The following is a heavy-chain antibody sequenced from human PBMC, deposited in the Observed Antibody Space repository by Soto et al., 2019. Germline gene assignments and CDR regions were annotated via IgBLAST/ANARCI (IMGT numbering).Heavy chain of an antibody. J-gene: IGHJ4*02. V-gene: IGHV4-39*01. CDR1: GGSVTNSSYY. Sequence: SETLSLTCTVSGGSVTNSSYYWGWIRQSPGEGLEWIGSVYYRGRSYSKSSVKSRVTISVDTSKNRFSLSLNSMTASDTAVYFCVSQRTTVPTQAYFDYWGPGALVTVSS. CDR2: VYYRGRS. CDR3: VSQRTTVPTQAYFDY. D-gene: IGHD4-17*01.